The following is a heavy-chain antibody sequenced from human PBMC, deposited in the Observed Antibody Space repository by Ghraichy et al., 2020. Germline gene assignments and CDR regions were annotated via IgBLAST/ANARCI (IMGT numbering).Heavy chain of an antibody. V-gene: IGHV1-69*06. CDR2: ITPVFDTT. D-gene: IGHD5-12*01. CDR1: GGSFSSFG. CDR3: ARDPYSGYVGGMDV. Sequence: SVKVSCKASGGSFSSFGISWVRQAPGQGLEWKGGITPVFDTTNYAQRFQGRVTITADKSTTTVYMEVSSLRPGDTAVYYCARDPYSGYVGGMDVWGQGTTVTVSS. J-gene: IGHJ6*02.